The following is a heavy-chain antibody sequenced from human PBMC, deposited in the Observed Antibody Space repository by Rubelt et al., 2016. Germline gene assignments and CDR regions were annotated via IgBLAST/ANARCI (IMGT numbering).Heavy chain of an antibody. CDR2: INSDGSST. V-gene: IGHV3-74*01. J-gene: IGHJ4*02. Sequence: INSDGSSTSYADSVKGRFTISRDNAKNTLYLQMNSLRAEDTAVYYCARWSSSLGYFDYWGQGTLVTVSS. CDR3: ARWSSSLGYFDY. D-gene: IGHD6-6*01.